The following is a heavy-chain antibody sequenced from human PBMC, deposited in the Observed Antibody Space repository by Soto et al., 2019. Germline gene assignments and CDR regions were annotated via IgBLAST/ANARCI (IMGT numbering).Heavy chain of an antibody. V-gene: IGHV4-31*03. Sequence: SETLSLTCTVSGGSISSGGYYWSWIRQHPGKGLEWIGNIYYGGNTYYNPSLKSRVTISVDTSKNQFSLKLSSVTAADTAVYYCARDRDGSGWSYFDYWGQGSLVTVSS. CDR1: GGSISSGGYY. D-gene: IGHD6-19*01. J-gene: IGHJ4*02. CDR2: IYYGGNT. CDR3: ARDRDGSGWSYFDY.